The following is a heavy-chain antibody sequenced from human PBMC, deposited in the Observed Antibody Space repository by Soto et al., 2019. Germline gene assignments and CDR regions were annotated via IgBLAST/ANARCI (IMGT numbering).Heavy chain of an antibody. D-gene: IGHD3-10*01. CDR3: ARDHGSGINWFDP. J-gene: IGHJ5*02. CDR2: IYYSGST. CDR1: GGSISSGGYY. V-gene: IGHV4-31*03. Sequence: QVQLQESGPGLVKPSQTLSLTCTVSGGSISSGGYYWSWIRQHPGKGLEWIGYIYYSGSTYYNPSLRIRVTISVDTSKNQFSLKLSSVTAADTAVYYCARDHGSGINWFDPWGQGTLVTVSS.